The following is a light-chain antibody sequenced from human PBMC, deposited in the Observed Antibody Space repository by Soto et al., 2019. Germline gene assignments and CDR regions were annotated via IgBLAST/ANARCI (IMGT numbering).Light chain of an antibody. J-gene: IGLJ2*01. CDR3: SSQAVSSTLV. Sequence: QSAPTQPASVSGSPGQSITISCTGTSSDIGGYNYVSWYQQHPGKAPKLMIYDVSNRPSGVSNRFSGSKSGNTASLTISGLQAEDEADYYCSSQAVSSTLVFGGGTKVTVL. CDR1: SSDIGGYNY. V-gene: IGLV2-14*01. CDR2: DVS.